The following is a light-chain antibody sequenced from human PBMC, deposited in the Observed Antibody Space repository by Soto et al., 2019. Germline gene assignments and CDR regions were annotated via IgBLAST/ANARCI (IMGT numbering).Light chain of an antibody. V-gene: IGKV3-11*01. CDR3: QQSHNWPRT. CDR1: QRVSTF. CDR2: EAS. J-gene: IGKJ1*01. Sequence: EIVLTQSPVTRSLSPGEGATLSCRASQRVSTFLAWYQQRPGQAPRLLISEASNRATGIPARFSGSGSGTDFTLTISSLEPEDFAVYYCQQSHNWPRTFGQGTKVDIK.